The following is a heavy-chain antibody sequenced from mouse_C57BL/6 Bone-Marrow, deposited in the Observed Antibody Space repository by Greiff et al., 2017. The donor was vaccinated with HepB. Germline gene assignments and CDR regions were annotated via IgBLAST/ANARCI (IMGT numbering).Heavy chain of an antibody. V-gene: IGHV5-17*01. J-gene: IGHJ3*01. CDR3: ARSRQLRSAWFAY. Sequence: EVQRVESGGGLVKPGGSLKLSCAASGFTFSDYGMHWVRQAPEKGLEWVAYISSGSSTIYYADTVKGRFTISRDNAKNTLFLQMTSLRSEDTAMYYCARSRQLRSAWFAYWGQGTLVTVSA. CDR1: GFTFSDYG. CDR2: ISSGSSTI. D-gene: IGHD3-2*02.